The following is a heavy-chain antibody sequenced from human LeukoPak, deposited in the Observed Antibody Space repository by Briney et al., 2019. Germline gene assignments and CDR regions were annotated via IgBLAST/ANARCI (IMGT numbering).Heavy chain of an antibody. V-gene: IGHV1-2*02. CDR3: TVWFGELTH. D-gene: IGHD3-10*01. CDR2: ISPNSGGT. Sequence: VKVSCKASGYTFTDYNIHWVRQAPGQGLEWMGWISPNSGGTNYAQKFQGRVTMARDTSITTAYMELSRLRSDDTAMYYCTVWFGELTHWGQGTLVTVSS. CDR1: GYTFTDYN. J-gene: IGHJ4*02.